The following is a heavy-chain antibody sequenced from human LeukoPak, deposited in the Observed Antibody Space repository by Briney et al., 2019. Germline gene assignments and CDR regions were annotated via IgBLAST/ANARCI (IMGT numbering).Heavy chain of an antibody. D-gene: IGHD3-9*01. CDR3: ARATYTYYDILTGYYRGYYMDV. Sequence: GASVKVSCKASGYTFTGYYMHWVRQAPGQGLEWMGWINPNSGGTNYVQKFQGRVTMTRDTSVSTAYMELSSLRSEDTAVYYCARATYTYYDILTGYYRGYYMDVWGKGTTVTVSS. CDR2: INPNSGGT. V-gene: IGHV1-2*02. CDR1: GYTFTGYY. J-gene: IGHJ6*03.